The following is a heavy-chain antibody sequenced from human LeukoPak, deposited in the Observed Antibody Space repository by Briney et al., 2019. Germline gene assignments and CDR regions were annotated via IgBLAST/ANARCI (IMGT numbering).Heavy chain of an antibody. CDR1: GFTFSSYS. CDR2: ISSSSSYI. Sequence: GGSLRLSCAASGFTFSSYSMNWVRQAPGKGLEWVSSISSSSSYIYYADSVKGRFTISRDNAKNSLYLQMNSLRAEDTAAYYCARVGAAITPFDYWGQGTLVTVSS. D-gene: IGHD1-26*01. J-gene: IGHJ4*02. CDR3: ARVGAAITPFDY. V-gene: IGHV3-21*01.